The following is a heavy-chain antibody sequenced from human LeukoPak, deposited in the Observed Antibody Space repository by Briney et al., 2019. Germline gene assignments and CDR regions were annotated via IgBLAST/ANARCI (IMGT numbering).Heavy chain of an antibody. CDR3: ATVATRPTSRAFDI. V-gene: IGHV1-69-2*01. CDR2: VDPEDGET. CDR1: GYTFTDYY. J-gene: IGHJ3*02. Sequence: GASEKVSCKVSGYTFTDYYMHWVQQAPGKGLEWMGLVDPEDGETIYAEKFQGRVTITADTSTDTAYMELSSLRSEDTAVYYCATVATRPTSRAFDIWGQGTMVTVSS.